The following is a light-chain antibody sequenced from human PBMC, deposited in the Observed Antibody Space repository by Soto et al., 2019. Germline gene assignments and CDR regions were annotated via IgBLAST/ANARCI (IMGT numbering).Light chain of an antibody. CDR2: KAS. J-gene: IGKJ1*01. V-gene: IGKV1-5*03. Sequence: DMQITQSPSTLSGSVGDRVAITCLASQTISSWLAWYQQKPGKAPKLLIYKASTLKSGVPSRFSGSGSGTEFTLTISSLQPDDFATYYCQHYNSYSEAFGQGTKVDIK. CDR1: QTISSW. CDR3: QHYNSYSEA.